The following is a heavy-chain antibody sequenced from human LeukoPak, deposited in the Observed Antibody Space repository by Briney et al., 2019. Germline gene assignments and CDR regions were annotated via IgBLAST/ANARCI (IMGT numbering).Heavy chain of an antibody. CDR3: ARDGNDSWSGPPDY. V-gene: IGHV1-69*01. J-gene: IGHJ4*02. Sequence: KFQGRVTITADESTSTAYMELRSLRSDDTAVYYCARDGNDSWSGPPDYWGQGTLVTVSS. D-gene: IGHD3-3*01.